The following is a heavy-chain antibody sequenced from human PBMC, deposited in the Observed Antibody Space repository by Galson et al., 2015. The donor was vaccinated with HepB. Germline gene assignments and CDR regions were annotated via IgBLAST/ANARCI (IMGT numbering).Heavy chain of an antibody. CDR1: GFTFSTDW. CDR3: ARGYNGFWGS. V-gene: IGHV3-7*03. J-gene: IGHJ5*02. CDR2: IKADGSVK. D-gene: IGHD3/OR15-3a*01. Sequence: SLRLSCAVSGFTFSTDWMSWVRQAPGKGLEWVANIKADGSVKSYVDSVKGRFTISTDNAKNSLYLQMTSLRAEDTAVYYCARGYNGFWGSWGQGTLVTVSS.